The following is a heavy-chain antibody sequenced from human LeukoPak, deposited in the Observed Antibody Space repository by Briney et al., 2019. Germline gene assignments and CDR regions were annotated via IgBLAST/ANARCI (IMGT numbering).Heavy chain of an antibody. CDR1: GFTVSSNY. Sequence: GGSLRLSCAASGFTVSSNYMSWVRQAPGEGLEWVSVIYSGGSTYYADSVKGRFTISRDNSNNTLYLQMNSLRAEDTAIYYCAKGYGSGSLDYFDYWGQGTLVTVSS. J-gene: IGHJ4*02. V-gene: IGHV3-53*01. CDR3: AKGYGSGSLDYFDY. CDR2: IYSGGST. D-gene: IGHD3-10*01.